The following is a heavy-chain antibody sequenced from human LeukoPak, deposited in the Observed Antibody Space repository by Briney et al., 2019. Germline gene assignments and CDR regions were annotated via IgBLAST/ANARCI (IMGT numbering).Heavy chain of an antibody. V-gene: IGHV4-4*07. J-gene: IGHJ2*01. D-gene: IGHD3-22*01. CDR1: GGSISSYY. CDR2: IYTSGST. CDR3: AGAYYYDSSGYYPPYWYSDL. Sequence: SETLSLTCTVSGGSISSYYWSWIRQPAGKGLEWIGRIYTSGSTNYNPSLKSRVTMSVDTSKNQFSLKLSSVTAADTAVYYCAGAYYYDSSGYYPPYWYSDLWGRGTLVTVSS.